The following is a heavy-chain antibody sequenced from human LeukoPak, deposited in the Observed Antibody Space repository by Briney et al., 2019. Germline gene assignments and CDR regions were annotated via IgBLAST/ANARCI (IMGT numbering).Heavy chain of an antibody. CDR1: GGTFSSYA. CDR3: ARLVAGRDQTYYFDY. D-gene: IGHD6-19*01. J-gene: IGHJ4*02. CDR2: IIPIFGTA. V-gene: IGHV1-69*01. Sequence: SVKVSCKASGGTFSSYAISWVRQAPGQGLEWMGGIIPIFGTANYAQKFQGRVTITADESTSTANMELSSLRSEDTAVYYCARLVAGRDQTYYFDYWGQGTLVTVSS.